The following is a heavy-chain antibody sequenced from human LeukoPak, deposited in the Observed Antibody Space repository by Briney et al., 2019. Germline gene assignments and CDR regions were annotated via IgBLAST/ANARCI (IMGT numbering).Heavy chain of an antibody. CDR2: IWYDGSNK. D-gene: IGHD6-19*01. Sequence: PGGSLRLSCAASVFTFSSYGMHWVRQAPGKGLEWVAVIWYDGSNKYYADSVKGRFTISRDNSKNTLYLQMNSLRAEDTTIYYCARIYSSGRGNDALDIWGQGTMVSVSS. CDR3: ARIYSSGRGNDALDI. V-gene: IGHV3-33*01. J-gene: IGHJ3*02. CDR1: VFTFSSYG.